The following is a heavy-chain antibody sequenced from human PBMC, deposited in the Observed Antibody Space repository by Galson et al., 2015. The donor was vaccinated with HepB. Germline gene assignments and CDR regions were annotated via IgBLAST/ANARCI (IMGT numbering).Heavy chain of an antibody. Sequence: SVKVSCKASGGTFSSYAISWVRQAPGQGLEWMGGIIPIFGTANYAQKFQGRVTITADESTSTAYMELSSLRSEDTAVYYCARVRYSGYDWRPAEYYYYYYGMDVWGQGTTVTVSS. V-gene: IGHV1-69*13. CDR2: IIPIFGTA. J-gene: IGHJ6*02. D-gene: IGHD5-12*01. CDR1: GGTFSSYA. CDR3: ARVRYSGYDWRPAEYYYYYYGMDV.